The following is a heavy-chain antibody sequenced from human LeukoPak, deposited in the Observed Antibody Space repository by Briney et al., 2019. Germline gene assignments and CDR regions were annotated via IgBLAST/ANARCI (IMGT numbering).Heavy chain of an antibody. CDR3: ARDLSSTIFGVVTIDY. J-gene: IGHJ4*02. CDR2: ISGSGGST. D-gene: IGHD3-3*01. V-gene: IGHV3-23*01. CDR1: GFTFSSYA. Sequence: GGSLTLSCAASGFTFSSYAMSWVRQAPGKGLEWVSAISGSGGSTYYADSVKGRFTISRDNSKNTLYLQMNSLRAEDTAVYYCARDLSSTIFGVVTIDYWGQGTLVTVSS.